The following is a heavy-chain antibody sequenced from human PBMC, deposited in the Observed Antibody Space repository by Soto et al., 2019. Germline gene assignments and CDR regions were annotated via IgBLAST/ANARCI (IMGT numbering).Heavy chain of an antibody. CDR1: GYSFTSYW. CDR2: IYPGHCDT. Sequence: PGESLKISFKGSGYSFTSYWIGWVRQMPGKGLEWMVIIYPGHCDTRYSPSFQGQGTISADKAISTAYLQWSSLKASDTAMYYCARESSSCSRPDYYGMDVGGQGTTVTVSS. V-gene: IGHV5-51*01. D-gene: IGHD6-6*01. J-gene: IGHJ6*02. CDR3: ARESSSCSRPDYYGMDV.